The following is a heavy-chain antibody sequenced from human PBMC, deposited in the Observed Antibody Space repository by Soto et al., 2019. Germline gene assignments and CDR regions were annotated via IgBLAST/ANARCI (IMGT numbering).Heavy chain of an antibody. CDR2: IWYDGSNK. CDR3: ARGGDMITYYFDY. CDR1: GFTFSSYG. D-gene: IGHD3-16*01. V-gene: IGHV3-33*01. J-gene: IGHJ4*02. Sequence: SLRLSCAASGFTFSSYGMHWVRQAPGKGLEWVAVIWYDGSNKYYADSVKGRFTISRDNSKNTLYLQMNSLRAEDTAVYYCARGGDMITYYFDYWGQGAMVTVS.